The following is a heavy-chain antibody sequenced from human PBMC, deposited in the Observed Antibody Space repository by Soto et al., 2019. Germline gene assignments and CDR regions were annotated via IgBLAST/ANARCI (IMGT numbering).Heavy chain of an antibody. J-gene: IGHJ6*02. CDR3: ARSETTHRTAPDNYYYYYGMDI. CDR2: IIPIFGTA. V-gene: IGHV1-69*13. CDR1: GGTFSSYA. Sequence: GASVKVSCKASGGTFSSYAISWVRQAPGQGLEWMGGIIPIFGTANYAQKFQGRVTITADESTSTAYMELSSLRSEDTAVYYCARSETTHRTAPDNYYYYYGMDIWGQGTTVTVSS. D-gene: IGHD5-18*01.